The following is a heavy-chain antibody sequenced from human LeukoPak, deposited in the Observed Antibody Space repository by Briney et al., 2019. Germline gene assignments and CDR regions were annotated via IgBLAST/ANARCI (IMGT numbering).Heavy chain of an antibody. CDR1: GFTFGDYG. CDR2: TRARAYGETT. V-gene: IGHV3-49*03. Sequence: GGSLRLSCTASGFTFGDYGMSWFRQAPGKGLEWVGFTRARAYGETTEYAASVKGRFTISRDDSKSIAYLQMNSLKTEDTAVYYCTRARGSGRFFDWYPDAFDIWGQGTMVTVSS. CDR3: TRARGSGRFFDWYPDAFDI. J-gene: IGHJ3*02. D-gene: IGHD3-9*01.